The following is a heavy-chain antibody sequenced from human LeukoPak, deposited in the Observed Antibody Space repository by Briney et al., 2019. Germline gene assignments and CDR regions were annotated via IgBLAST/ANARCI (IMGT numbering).Heavy chain of an antibody. J-gene: IGHJ4*02. V-gene: IGHV3-23*01. D-gene: IGHD2-2*01. CDR1: GFTFSSYA. Sequence: PGGSLRLSCAASGFTFSSYAMSWVRQAPGKGLEWVSAISGSGGSTYYADSVKGGFTISRDNSKNTLYLQMNSLRAEDTAVYYCAKDEDIVVVPAASIGYWGQGTLVTVSS. CDR2: ISGSGGST. CDR3: AKDEDIVVVPAASIGY.